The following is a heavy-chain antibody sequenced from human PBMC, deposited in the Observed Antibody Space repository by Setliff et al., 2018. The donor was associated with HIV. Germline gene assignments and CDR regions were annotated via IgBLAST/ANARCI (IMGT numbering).Heavy chain of an antibody. CDR1: GFIFNNFG. CDR2: ISVYTEYT. V-gene: IGHV1-18*04. J-gene: IGHJ4*02. Sequence: GASVKVSCKTSGFIFNNFGITWVRQAPGQGLVWMAWISVYTEYTYYAPKFLGRVTMSTDTSTSTVDMELRGLGADDTAVYYCARTQYRTTWPGNYWGQGTLVTV. D-gene: IGHD1-7*01. CDR3: ARTQYRTTWPGNY.